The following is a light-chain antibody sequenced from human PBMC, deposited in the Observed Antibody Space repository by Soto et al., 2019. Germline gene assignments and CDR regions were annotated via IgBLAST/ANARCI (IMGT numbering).Light chain of an antibody. CDR2: GAS. Sequence: DILSTQSPATLSLSPGERATLSCRASQSVGSSYLAWYQQKPGKAPRLLIYGASSRATGIPDRLSGGGSGTDFTITIRRLEPEDFAVYYCQQYGTSPTFGQGTKVDIK. CDR1: QSVGSSY. V-gene: IGKV3-20*01. J-gene: IGKJ1*01. CDR3: QQYGTSPT.